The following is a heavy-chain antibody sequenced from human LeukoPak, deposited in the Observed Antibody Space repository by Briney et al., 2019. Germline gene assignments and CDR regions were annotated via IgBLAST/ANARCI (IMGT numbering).Heavy chain of an antibody. CDR3: ARHATGLYYDFWSGYSYYFDY. CDR1: GGSIGSYS. Sequence: SETLSLTCTVSGGSIGSYSWNWIRQPPGRGLEWIGYIYYSGSTNYNPSLKSRVTISVDTSKNQFSLKLSSVTAADTAVYYCARHATGLYYDFWSGYSYYFDYWGQGTLVTVSS. CDR2: IYYSGST. D-gene: IGHD3-3*01. V-gene: IGHV4-59*08. J-gene: IGHJ4*02.